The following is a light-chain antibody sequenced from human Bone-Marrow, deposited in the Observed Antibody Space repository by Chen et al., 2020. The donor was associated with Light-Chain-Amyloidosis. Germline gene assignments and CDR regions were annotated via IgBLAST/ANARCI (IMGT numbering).Light chain of an antibody. J-gene: IGKJ4*01. CDR2: GSS. Sequence: EIVFTQSPGTLSLSPGEGTNLSCRVSQTISSNYLTCYQQKFGQAPRLLIYGSSSRATGIPDRFTGSGSGTDFTLTINRLEPEDFAMYYCQQYGTSPLTFGGGTKVEIK. CDR3: QQYGTSPLT. V-gene: IGKV3-20*01. CDR1: QTISSNY.